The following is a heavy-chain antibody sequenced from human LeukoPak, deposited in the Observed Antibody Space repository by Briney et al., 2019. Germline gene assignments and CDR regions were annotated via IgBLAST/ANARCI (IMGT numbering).Heavy chain of an antibody. CDR3: AREPMVRGVIIPPTGGMDV. Sequence: GGSLRLSCAASGFTFSSYGMHWVRQAPGKGLEWVAVISYDGSNKYYADSVKGRFTISRDNSKNTLYLQMNSLRAEDTAVYYCAREPMVRGVIIPPTGGMDVWGQGTTVTVSS. D-gene: IGHD3-10*01. J-gene: IGHJ6*02. CDR2: ISYDGSNK. V-gene: IGHV3-30*19. CDR1: GFTFSSYG.